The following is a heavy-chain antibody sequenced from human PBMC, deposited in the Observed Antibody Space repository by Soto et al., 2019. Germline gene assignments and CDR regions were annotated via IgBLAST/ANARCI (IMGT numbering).Heavy chain of an antibody. CDR3: ARSRTVTTSPRSGYMDV. CDR2: TYYSSKWYN. V-gene: IGHV6-1*01. D-gene: IGHD4-17*01. J-gene: IGHJ6*03. CDR1: GDSVSSNSAA. Sequence: SQTLSLTCAISGDSVSSNSAAWNWIRQSPSRGLEWLGRTYYSSKWYNDYAVSVKSRITINPDTSKNQFSLQLNSVTPEDTAVYYCARSRTVTTSPRSGYMDVWGKGTTVTVSS.